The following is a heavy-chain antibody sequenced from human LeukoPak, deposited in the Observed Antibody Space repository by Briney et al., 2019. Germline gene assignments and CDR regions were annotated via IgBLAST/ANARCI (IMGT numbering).Heavy chain of an antibody. CDR3: ARVIYSYGFATYFDY. J-gene: IGHJ4*02. Sequence: SETLSLTCAVYGGSFSGYYWSWIRQPPGKGLEWIGEINHSGSTIYNPSLKSRVTISVDTSKNQFSLKLSSVTAADTAVYYCARVIYSYGFATYFDYWGQGTLVTVSS. CDR1: GGSFSGYY. V-gene: IGHV4-34*01. D-gene: IGHD5-18*01. CDR2: INHSGST.